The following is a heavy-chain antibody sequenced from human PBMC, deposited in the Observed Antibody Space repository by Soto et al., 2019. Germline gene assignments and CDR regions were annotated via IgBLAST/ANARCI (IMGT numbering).Heavy chain of an antibody. CDR2: INPNSGGT. D-gene: IGHD6-19*01. CDR3: ARDLAVAGKGALDYYYGMDV. Sequence: ASVKVSCKASGYTFTGYYMHWVRQAPGQGLEWMGWINPNSGGTNYAQKFQGWVTMTRDTSISTAYMELSRLRSDDTAVYYCARDLAVAGKGALDYYYGMDVWGQGTTVTVSS. CDR1: GYTFTGYY. J-gene: IGHJ6*02. V-gene: IGHV1-2*04.